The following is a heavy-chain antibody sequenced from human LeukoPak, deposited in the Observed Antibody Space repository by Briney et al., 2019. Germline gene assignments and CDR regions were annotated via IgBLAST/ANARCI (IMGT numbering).Heavy chain of an antibody. D-gene: IGHD3-22*01. J-gene: IGHJ4*02. Sequence: SGPTLVKPPQTLTLTCTFSGFSLRTGGGGVGWIRQPPGKALEWLPLIYWNDDKRYSPSLKSRLTITKDTSKNQVVLTMTNMDPVDTATYYCAHRPPYYDSSGYYLYWGQGTLVTVSS. V-gene: IGHV2-5*01. CDR2: IYWNDDK. CDR3: AHRPPYYDSSGYYLY. CDR1: GFSLRTGGGG.